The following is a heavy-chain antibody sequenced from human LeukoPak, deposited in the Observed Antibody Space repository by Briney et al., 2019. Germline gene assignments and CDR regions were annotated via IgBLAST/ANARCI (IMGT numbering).Heavy chain of an antibody. CDR3: ARWAYESSGYYYTYYFDF. Sequence: SETLSLTCAVYGGSFSGYYWSWIRQPPGKGLEWIGEINHSGSTNYNPSLKSRVTISVDTSKNQFSLELSSVTAADTAVYYCARWAYESSGYYYTYYFDFWGQGTLVTVSS. J-gene: IGHJ4*02. D-gene: IGHD3-22*01. CDR2: INHSGST. CDR1: GGSFSGYY. V-gene: IGHV4-34*01.